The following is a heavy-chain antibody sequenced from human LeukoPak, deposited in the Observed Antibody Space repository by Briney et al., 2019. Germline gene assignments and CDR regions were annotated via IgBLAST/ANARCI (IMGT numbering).Heavy chain of an antibody. J-gene: IGHJ4*02. V-gene: IGHV4-30-4*08. Sequence: SETLSLTCTVSGGSISSGDYYWSWIRQPPGKGLEWIGYIYYSGSTYYNPSLKSRVTISVDTSKNQFSLKLSSVTAADTAVYYCAGEGLEPLPYYFDYWGQGTLVTVSS. CDR1: GGSISSGDYY. CDR2: IYYSGST. CDR3: AGEGLEPLPYYFDY. D-gene: IGHD1-1*01.